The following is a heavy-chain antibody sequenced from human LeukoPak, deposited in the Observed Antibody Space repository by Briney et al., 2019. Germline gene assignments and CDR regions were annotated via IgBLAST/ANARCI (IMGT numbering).Heavy chain of an antibody. V-gene: IGHV4-59*01. CDR1: GGSISSYY. D-gene: IGHD6-13*01. CDR3: AREAGIAAAGTWGWFDP. Sequence: PSETLSLTCTVSGGSISSYYWSWIRQPPGKGLEWIGYIYYSGSTNYNPSLKSRVTISVDTSKNQFSLKLSSVTAADTAVYYCAREAGIAAAGTWGWFDPWGQGTLVTVSS. J-gene: IGHJ5*02. CDR2: IYYSGST.